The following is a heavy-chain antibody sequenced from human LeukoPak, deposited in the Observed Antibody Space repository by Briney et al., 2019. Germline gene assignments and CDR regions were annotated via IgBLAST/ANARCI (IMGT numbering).Heavy chain of an antibody. V-gene: IGHV4-30-2*01. J-gene: IGHJ4*02. Sequence: PSETLSLTCTVSGGSISSGGYYWSWIRQPPGKGLEWIGYIYHSGSTYYNPSLKSRVTISVDRSKNQFSLKLSSVTAADTAVYYCARDAPMSVTRASFDYWGQGTLVTVSS. CDR3: ARDAPMSVTRASFDY. CDR1: GGSISSGGYY. D-gene: IGHD4-11*01. CDR2: IYHSGST.